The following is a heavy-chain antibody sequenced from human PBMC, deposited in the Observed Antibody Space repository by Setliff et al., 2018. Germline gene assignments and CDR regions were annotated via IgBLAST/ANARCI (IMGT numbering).Heavy chain of an antibody. CDR2: ISSSGSTI. CDR1: GFTFSDYY. J-gene: IGHJ5*02. D-gene: IGHD1-26*01. V-gene: IGHV3-11*04. CDR3: ARVGSKPQLGWFDP. Sequence: GGSLRLSCAASGFTFSDYYMSWIRQAPGKGLEWVSYISSSGSTIYYADSVKGRFTISRDNARNTLYLQMNSLTAEDTAVYYCARVGSKPQLGWFDPWGQGTLVTVSS.